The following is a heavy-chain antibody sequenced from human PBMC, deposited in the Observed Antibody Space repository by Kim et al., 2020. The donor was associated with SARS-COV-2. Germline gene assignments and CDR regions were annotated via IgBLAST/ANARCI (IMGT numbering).Heavy chain of an antibody. Sequence: SETLSLTCTVSGGSISSGGYYWSWIRQHPGKGLEWIGYIYYSGSTYYNPSLKSRVTISVDTSKNQFSLKLSSVTAADTAVYYCARIRGFLEWPGHYYFDYWGQGTLVTVSS. CDR2: IYYSGST. CDR1: GGSISSGGYY. CDR3: ARIRGFLEWPGHYYFDY. J-gene: IGHJ4*02. V-gene: IGHV4-31*03. D-gene: IGHD3-3*01.